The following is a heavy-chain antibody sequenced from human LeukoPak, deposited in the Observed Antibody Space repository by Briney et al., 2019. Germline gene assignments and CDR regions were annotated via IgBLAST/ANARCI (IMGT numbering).Heavy chain of an antibody. Sequence: GRSLRLSCAASGFTFSSYGMHWVRQAPGKGLEGVAVIWYDGSNKYYADSVKGRFTISRDNSKNTLYLQMNSLRAEDTAVYYCARELLDGYNSVGVDYWGQGTLVTVSS. V-gene: IGHV3-33*01. D-gene: IGHD5-24*01. CDR1: GFTFSSYG. J-gene: IGHJ4*02. CDR3: ARELLDGYNSVGVDY. CDR2: IWYDGSNK.